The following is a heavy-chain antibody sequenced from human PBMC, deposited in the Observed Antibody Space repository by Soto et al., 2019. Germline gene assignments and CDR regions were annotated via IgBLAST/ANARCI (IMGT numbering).Heavy chain of an antibody. CDR2: IYYSGST. V-gene: IGHV4-61*01. Sequence: QVQLQESGPGLVKPSETLSLTCTVSGGSVSSGSYYWSWIRQPPGKGLEWIGYIYYSGSTNYNPSLKSRVTISVDTSKNQFSLKLSSVTAADTAVYYCARGYGGGSGSPFFPWGKGTLVTVSA. CDR3: ARGYGGGSGSPFFP. J-gene: IGHJ5*02. D-gene: IGHD3-10*01. CDR1: GGSVSSGSYY.